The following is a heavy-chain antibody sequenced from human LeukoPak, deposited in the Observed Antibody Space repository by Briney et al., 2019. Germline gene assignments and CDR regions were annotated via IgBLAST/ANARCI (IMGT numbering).Heavy chain of an antibody. V-gene: IGHV3-9*01. CDR3: AKGPAVPAAILFRSYGMDV. D-gene: IGHD2-2*01. CDR2: ISWNSGSI. J-gene: IGHJ6*02. Sequence: GGSLRLSCAASGFTFDDYAMHWVRQAPGKGLEWVSGISWNSGSIGYADSVKGRFTISRDNAKNSLYLQMNSLRAEDTALYYCAKGPAVPAAILFRSYGMDVWGQGTTVTVSS. CDR1: GFTFDDYA.